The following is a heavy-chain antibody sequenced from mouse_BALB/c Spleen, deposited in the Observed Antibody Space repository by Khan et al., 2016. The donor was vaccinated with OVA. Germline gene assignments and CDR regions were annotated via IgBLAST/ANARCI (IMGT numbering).Heavy chain of an antibody. CDR3: ARAYCRYDGDYAMDY. D-gene: IGHD2-14*01. V-gene: IGHV2-6-4*01. Sequence: QMQLEESGPGLVAPSQSLSITCTVSGFSLSRYNIHWVRQPPGKGLEWLGMIWGGGGTDYNSTLKSKLSISKDNSKSQVFLKMNSLQTDDTAMYYCARAYCRYDGDYAMDYWGQGTSVTVSS. J-gene: IGHJ4*01. CDR1: GFSLSRYN. CDR2: IWGGGGT.